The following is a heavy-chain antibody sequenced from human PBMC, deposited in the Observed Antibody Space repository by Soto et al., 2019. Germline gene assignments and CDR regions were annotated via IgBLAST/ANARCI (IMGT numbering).Heavy chain of an antibody. V-gene: IGHV6-1*01. CDR3: ARGPEDSSSSGFDY. CDR2: TYYRSKWYN. Sequence: SQTLSLTCVISGDSVSSNSAAWNWIRQSPSRGLEWLGRTYYRSKWYNDYAVSVKSRITINPDTSKNQLSLQLNSVTPEDTAVYYCARGPEDSSSSGFDYWGQGTLVTVSS. D-gene: IGHD6-6*01. J-gene: IGHJ4*02. CDR1: GDSVSSNSAA.